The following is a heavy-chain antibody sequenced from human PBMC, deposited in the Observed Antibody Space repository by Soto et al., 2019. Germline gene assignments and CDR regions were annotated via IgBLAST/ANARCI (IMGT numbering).Heavy chain of an antibody. CDR1: GYTFTGHY. CDR2: IGPESGAT. CDR3: GRVRSGQIVIFY. D-gene: IGHD3-3*02. J-gene: IGHJ4*02. Sequence: QVQLVQSGAEVKKPGASVKVSCKTSGYTFTGHYIHWVRQAPQQGPEWMGEIGPESGATRYAEKFRGRVTMTMDTSITTVYMELRNLSPDDTAVYYCGRVRSGQIVIFYWGQGTPVTVSS. V-gene: IGHV1-2*02.